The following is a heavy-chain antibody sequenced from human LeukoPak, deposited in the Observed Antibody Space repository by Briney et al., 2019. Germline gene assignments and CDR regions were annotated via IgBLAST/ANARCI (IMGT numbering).Heavy chain of an antibody. Sequence: SVKVSCKASGGTFSSYAISWVRQAPGQGLEWMGGIIPIFGTANYAQKFQGRVTITADESTSTAYMELSSLRSEDTAVYYCASGKRGSGSYYNSVWFDPWGQGTLVTVSS. V-gene: IGHV1-69*13. D-gene: IGHD3-10*01. J-gene: IGHJ5*02. CDR3: ASGKRGSGSYYNSVWFDP. CDR1: GGTFSSYA. CDR2: IIPIFGTA.